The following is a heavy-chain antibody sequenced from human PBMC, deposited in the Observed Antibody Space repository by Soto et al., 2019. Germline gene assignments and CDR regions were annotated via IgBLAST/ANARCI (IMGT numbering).Heavy chain of an antibody. Sequence: QVQLQESGPGLVKPSQTLSLTCTVSGGSISSGDYYWSWIRQPPGKGLEWIGYIYYSGSTYYNPSLKSRVTISVDTSKNQFSLKLSSVTAADTAVYYCARGLRYYDSSGVGEYFQHWGQGTLVTVSS. D-gene: IGHD3-22*01. CDR2: IYYSGST. CDR3: ARGLRYYDSSGVGEYFQH. J-gene: IGHJ1*01. CDR1: GGSISSGDYY. V-gene: IGHV4-30-4*01.